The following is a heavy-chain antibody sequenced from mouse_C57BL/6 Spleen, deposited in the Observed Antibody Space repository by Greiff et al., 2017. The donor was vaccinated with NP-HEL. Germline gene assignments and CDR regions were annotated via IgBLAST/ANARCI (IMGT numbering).Heavy chain of an antibody. CDR2: ISYSGST. CDR1: GYSITSDY. D-gene: IGHD6-1*01. Sequence: EVKLVESGPGLAKPSQTLPLTCSVTGYSITSDYWNWIRKFPGNKLEYMGYISYSGSTYYNPYLKSRISITRDTSTNQYYLQLKSVTTEDTSTYYCARASDAMDYWGQGTSVTVSS. V-gene: IGHV3-8*01. CDR3: ARASDAMDY. J-gene: IGHJ4*01.